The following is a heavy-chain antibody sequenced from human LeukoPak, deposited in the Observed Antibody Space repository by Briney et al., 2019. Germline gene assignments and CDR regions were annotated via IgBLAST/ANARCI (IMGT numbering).Heavy chain of an antibody. D-gene: IGHD6-19*01. CDR3: ARGEAVAGNDH. V-gene: IGHV3-74*01. CDR1: GFAFSGYW. J-gene: IGHJ4*02. Sequence: GGSLRLSCAASGFAFSGYWMHWVRQAPGKGLVWLSRINGDGYSISYADSVKGRFTISRDNAKKTLYLQMNSLRAEDTAMYYCARGEAVAGNDHWGQGALVTVSS. CDR2: INGDGYSI.